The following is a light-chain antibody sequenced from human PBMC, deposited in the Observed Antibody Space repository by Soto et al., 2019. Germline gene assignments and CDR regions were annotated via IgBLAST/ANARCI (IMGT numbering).Light chain of an antibody. J-gene: IGKJ3*01. CDR2: EAS. CDR1: QDISSW. V-gene: IGKV1-12*01. Sequence: DIQMTQSPSSVSASVGDRVTITCRASQDISSWLAWYLQKPGKAPVLLIYEASRLQSGVPSRFSGRGSGTDFTLTINSLQPEDFGTYYCQQDITFPFTFGPGTKVDV. CDR3: QQDITFPFT.